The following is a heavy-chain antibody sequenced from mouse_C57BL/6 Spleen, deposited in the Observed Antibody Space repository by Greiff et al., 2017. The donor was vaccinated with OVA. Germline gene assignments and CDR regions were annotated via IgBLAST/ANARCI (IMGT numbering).Heavy chain of an antibody. CDR1: GYTFTSYW. CDR2: IHPNSGST. V-gene: IGHV1-64*01. J-gene: IGHJ4*01. CDR3: ARDEYGSSSYYYAMDY. Sequence: QVQLKQPGAELVKPGASVKLSCKASGYTFTSYWMHWVKQRPGQGLEWIGMIHPNSGSTNYNEKFKSKATLTVDKSSSTAYMQLSSLTSEDSAVYYCARDEYGSSSYYYAMDYWGQGTSVTVSS. D-gene: IGHD1-1*01.